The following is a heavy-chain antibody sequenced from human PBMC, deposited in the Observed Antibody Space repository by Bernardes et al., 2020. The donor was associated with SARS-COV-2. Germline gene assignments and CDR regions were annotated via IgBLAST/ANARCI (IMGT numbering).Heavy chain of an antibody. J-gene: IGHJ6*02. Sequence: GGSLRLSCAASGFTFSSYDMHWVRQATGKGLEWVSAIGTAGDPYYPGSVKGRFTISRENAKNSLYLQMNSLSAGDTAVYYCARGREYYYGMDVWGQGTTVTVSS. CDR1: GFTFSSYD. CDR2: IGTAGDP. D-gene: IGHD1-26*01. V-gene: IGHV3-13*05. CDR3: ARGREYYYGMDV.